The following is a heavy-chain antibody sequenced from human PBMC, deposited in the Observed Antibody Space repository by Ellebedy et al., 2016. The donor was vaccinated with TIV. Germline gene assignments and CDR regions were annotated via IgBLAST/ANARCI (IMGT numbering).Heavy chain of an antibody. V-gene: IGHV3-23*01. CDR2: ITSGHTT. J-gene: IGHJ6*02. CDR1: GFTFSGYA. D-gene: IGHD1-26*01. Sequence: GESLKISCAASGFTFSGYAISWVRQAPGKGLEWVSGITSGHTTYYAASVKGRFTISRDNSRSTLYLQMNSLRAEDTAVYYCAKDKVFGDSKWEIDVWGQGITVTVS. CDR3: AKDKVFGDSKWEIDV.